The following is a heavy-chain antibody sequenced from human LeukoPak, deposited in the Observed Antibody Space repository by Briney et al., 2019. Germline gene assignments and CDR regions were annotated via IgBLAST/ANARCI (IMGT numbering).Heavy chain of an antibody. CDR1: GYSISSGYY. Sequence: SETLSLTCAVSGYSISSGYYWGWIRQPPGKGLEWIGSIYHSGSTYYNPSLKSRVTISVDTSKNQFFLKLSSVTAADTAVYYCAWELGYCSGGSCYQFDYWGQGTLVTVSS. J-gene: IGHJ4*02. CDR3: AWELGYCSGGSCYQFDY. V-gene: IGHV4-38-2*01. D-gene: IGHD2-15*01. CDR2: IYHSGST.